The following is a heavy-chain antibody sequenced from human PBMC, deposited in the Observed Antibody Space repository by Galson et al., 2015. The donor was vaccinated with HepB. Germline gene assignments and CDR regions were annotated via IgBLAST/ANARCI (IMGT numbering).Heavy chain of an antibody. CDR1: GFIFGDYS. CDR3: ARVGPNDFRSAYSAFDY. J-gene: IGHJ4*02. V-gene: IGHV3-21*01. D-gene: IGHD3-3*01. CDR2: ISNSNRYI. Sequence: SLRLSCAASGFIFGDYSMNWVRQAPGKGLEWVSYISNSNRYIYYADSVKGRFTISRDNTKESLYLQMNSLTAEDMAIYYCARVGPNDFRSAYSAFDYWGQGALVTVSS.